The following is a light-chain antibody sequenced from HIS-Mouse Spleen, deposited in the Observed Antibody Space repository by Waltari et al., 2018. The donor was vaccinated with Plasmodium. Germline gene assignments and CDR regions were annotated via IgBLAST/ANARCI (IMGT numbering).Light chain of an antibody. Sequence: DIQMTQSPSTLSASVGDRVTITCRASQSISSRLAWYQQKPGKAPKHLIYKASSLESGVTSRFSGSGSGTEFTLTISSLQPDDFATYYCQQYNSYSWTFGQGTKVEIK. CDR3: QQYNSYSWT. CDR1: QSISSR. J-gene: IGKJ1*01. CDR2: KAS. V-gene: IGKV1-5*03.